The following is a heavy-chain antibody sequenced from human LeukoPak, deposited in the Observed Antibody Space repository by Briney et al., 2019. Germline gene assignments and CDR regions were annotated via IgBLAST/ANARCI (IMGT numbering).Heavy chain of an antibody. CDR3: ASYYRITQTLGPQYYYYGMDV. Sequence: GGSLRLSCAASGFTFSSYGMHWVRQAPGKGLEWVAVISYDGSNKYYADSVKGRFTTSRDNSKNTLYLQMNSLRAEDTAVYYCASYYRITQTLGPQYYYYGMDVWGQGTTVTVSS. CDR1: GFTFSSYG. D-gene: IGHD1-26*01. CDR2: ISYDGSNK. V-gene: IGHV3-30*03. J-gene: IGHJ6*02.